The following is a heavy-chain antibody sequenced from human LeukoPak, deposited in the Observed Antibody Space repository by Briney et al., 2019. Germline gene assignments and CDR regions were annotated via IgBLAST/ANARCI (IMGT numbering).Heavy chain of an antibody. CDR1: WFTLPSLY. V-gene: IGHV1-8*01. CDR2: QDPKRGNT. D-gene: IGHD2-2*01. Sequence: ASGNGSFQGSWFTLPSLYINWVGQATRQGVGWIGWQDPKRGNTGYAQKFQGRVTMTRNTSISTAYMELSSLRSEDTAVYYCARGGPTYCSSTSCYRGGYFDYWGQGTLVTVSS. J-gene: IGHJ4*02. CDR3: ARGGPTYCSSTSCYRGGYFDY.